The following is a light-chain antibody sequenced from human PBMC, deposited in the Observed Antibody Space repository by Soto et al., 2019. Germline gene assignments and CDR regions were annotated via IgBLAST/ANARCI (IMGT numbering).Light chain of an antibody. V-gene: IGKV3-15*01. Sequence: IVVTQSAATLSVSPGQRATLSCRASESVSSHLAWYQQKPGQAPRLLIYDSSTRATGIPARFSGSESGTELTLTISSLQSEDFAVYYCHHYHNWPMTFGQGTRLEIK. J-gene: IGKJ5*01. CDR2: DSS. CDR3: HHYHNWPMT. CDR1: ESVSSH.